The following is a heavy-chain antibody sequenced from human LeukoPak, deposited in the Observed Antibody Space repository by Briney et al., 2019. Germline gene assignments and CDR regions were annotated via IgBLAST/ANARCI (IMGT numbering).Heavy chain of an antibody. J-gene: IGHJ6*02. D-gene: IGHD6-19*01. CDR1: GFTFSIFE. CDR3: AKDQIAVAGQWGYYYYGMDV. CDR2: ITNSGSTI. V-gene: IGHV3-48*03. Sequence: GGSLRLSCTVSGFTFSIFEMNWVRQAPGKGLEWVSYITNSGSTIDYADSVKGRFTISRDNSKNSPYLQMNSLRTEDTALYYCAKDQIAVAGQWGYYYYGMDVWGQGTTVTVSS.